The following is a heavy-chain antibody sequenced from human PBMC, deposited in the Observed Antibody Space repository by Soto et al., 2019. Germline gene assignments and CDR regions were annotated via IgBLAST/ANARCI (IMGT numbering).Heavy chain of an antibody. D-gene: IGHD3-10*01. J-gene: IGHJ4*02. CDR1: KGSLSSND. V-gene: IGHV4-59*01. CDR2: IYYSGST. Sequence: SETLFLTCSVSKGSLSSNDGSWIRQSPGTGLEWIGNIYYSGSTNYKPSLKRRVTMSVDTSKNQFTLKLSSVTAADTGVYFCARSFRVPVDFFDYWGQGPLVTVSS. CDR3: ARSFRVPVDFFDY.